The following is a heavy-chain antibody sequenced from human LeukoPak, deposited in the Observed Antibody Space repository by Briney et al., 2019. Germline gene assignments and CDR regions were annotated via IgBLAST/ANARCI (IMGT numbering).Heavy chain of an antibody. CDR1: GFPFRSYP. J-gene: IGHJ4*02. D-gene: IGHD1-26*01. CDR2: IWNDGSNK. Sequence: GGSLRLSCAASGFPFRSYPMHWVRQGPGKGLEWLSVIWNDGSNKYYADSVKGRFTISRDNSKSTLFLQMDSLRADDTAVYYCVKDRAGSFCLDSWGQGSLVTVSS. CDR3: VKDRAGSFCLDS. V-gene: IGHV3-33*06.